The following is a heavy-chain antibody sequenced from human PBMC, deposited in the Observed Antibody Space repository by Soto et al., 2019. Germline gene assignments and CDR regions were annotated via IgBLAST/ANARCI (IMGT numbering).Heavy chain of an antibody. V-gene: IGHV1-2*02. D-gene: IGHD6-19*01. CDR1: GYTFTGYY. J-gene: IGHJ4*02. Sequence: QVQLVQSGAEVKKPGASVKVSCKASGYTFTGYYMHWVRQAPGQVLEWMGWINPNSGGTNYAQKYQGRVTMTRDTTISTAYMELSMLRSDDTAVYYCARDGERWLVREFDYWGQGTLVTVSS. CDR2: INPNSGGT. CDR3: ARDGERWLVREFDY.